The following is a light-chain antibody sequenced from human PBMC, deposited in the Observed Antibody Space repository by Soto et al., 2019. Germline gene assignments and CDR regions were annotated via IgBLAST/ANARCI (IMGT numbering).Light chain of an antibody. J-gene: IGLJ1*01. V-gene: IGLV2-23*01. CDR2: EAT. CDR3: CSYAGSSTFV. Sequence: QSVLTQPASVSWSPGQSIAISCTGTSSDVGTYNLVSWYQQHPGKAPKLMIYEATKRPSGISDRFSGSKSGNTASLTISGLQAEDEADYFCCSYAGSSTFVFGTGTKVTVL. CDR1: SSDVGTYNL.